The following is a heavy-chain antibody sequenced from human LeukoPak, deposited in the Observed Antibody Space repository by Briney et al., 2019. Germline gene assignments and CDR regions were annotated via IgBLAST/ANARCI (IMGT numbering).Heavy chain of an antibody. V-gene: IGHV4-34*01. CDR1: GVSLRGYY. CDR2: ISHEGDS. Sequence: SETLSLTCAVYGVSLRGYYWSWIRQSPEKGLEWIGEISHEGDSIYNPSLKSRLTLSVDMSKNQFSLKLRSVTAADTAVYYCARGRNYVSDFYSDVWGKGTTVIVSS. J-gene: IGHJ6*04. CDR3: ARGRNYVSDFYSDV. D-gene: IGHD1-7*01.